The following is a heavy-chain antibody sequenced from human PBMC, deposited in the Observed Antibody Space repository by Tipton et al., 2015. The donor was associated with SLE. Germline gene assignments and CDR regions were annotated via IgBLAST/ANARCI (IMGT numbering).Heavy chain of an antibody. Sequence: LRLSCTVSGGSISSYYWSWIRQPAGKGLEWIGRIYTSGSTNYNPSLKSRVTMSVDTSKNQFSLKLSSVTAADTAVYYCARERGVLPSAFDIWGQGTMVTVSS. CDR2: IYTSGST. CDR3: ARERGVLPSAFDI. CDR1: GGSISSYY. J-gene: IGHJ3*02. D-gene: IGHD2/OR15-2a*01. V-gene: IGHV4-4*07.